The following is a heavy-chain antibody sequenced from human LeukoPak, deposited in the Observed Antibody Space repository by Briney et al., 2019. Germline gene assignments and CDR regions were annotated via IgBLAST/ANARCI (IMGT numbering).Heavy chain of an antibody. CDR2: INPNSGGT. J-gene: IGHJ5*02. CDR1: GYTFTGYY. V-gene: IGHV1-2*02. CDR3: ARDLWVTKLLRTNNWFDP. Sequence: GASVKVSCKASGYTFTGYYMHWVRQAPGQGLEWMGWINPNSGGTNYAQKFQGRVTMTRDTSISTAYMELSRLRSDDTAVYYCARDLWVTKLLRTNNWFDPWGQGTLVTVSS. D-gene: IGHD1-14*01.